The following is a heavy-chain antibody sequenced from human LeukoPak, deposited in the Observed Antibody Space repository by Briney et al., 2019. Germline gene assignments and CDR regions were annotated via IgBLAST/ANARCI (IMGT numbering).Heavy chain of an antibody. CDR1: GYSFTNYW. D-gene: IGHD4-17*01. CDR2: IDPRDSYT. V-gene: IGHV5-10-1*01. J-gene: IGHJ4*02. CDR3: ATGASKVTTDFANY. Sequence: GESLKISCKGSGYSFTNYWISWVRQMPGKGLEWMGRIDPRDSYTKYSPSFEGHVTISVDRSISSAFLQWNSLKASDNAMYYCATGASKVTTDFANYWGQGTQVAVSS.